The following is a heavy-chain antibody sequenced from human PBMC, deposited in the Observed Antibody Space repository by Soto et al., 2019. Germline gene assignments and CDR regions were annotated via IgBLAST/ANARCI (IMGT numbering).Heavy chain of an antibody. J-gene: IGHJ6*02. D-gene: IGHD1-26*01. Sequence: PSETLSLTCTVYGGSISSYYWSWIRQPPGKGLEWIGYIYYSGSTNYNPSLKSRVTISVDTSKNQFSLKLSSVTAADTAVYYCASLGVGATRGYYGMDVWVQGTTVTVSS. CDR3: ASLGVGATRGYYGMDV. V-gene: IGHV4-59*01. CDR2: IYYSGST. CDR1: GGSISSYY.